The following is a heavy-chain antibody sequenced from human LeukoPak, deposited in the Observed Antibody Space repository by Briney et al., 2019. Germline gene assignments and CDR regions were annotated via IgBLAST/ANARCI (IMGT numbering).Heavy chain of an antibody. V-gene: IGHV3-30*03. CDR1: GFTFSSYG. J-gene: IGHJ6*02. CDR3: ARVGRGVYGMDV. D-gene: IGHD3-10*01. CDR2: ISYDGSNK. Sequence: GGSLRLSCAASGFTFSSYGMHWVRQAPAKGLEWVAVISYDGSNKYYADSVKGRFTISRDNSKNTLYLQMNSLRDEDTAVYYCARVGRGVYGMDVWGQGTTVTVSS.